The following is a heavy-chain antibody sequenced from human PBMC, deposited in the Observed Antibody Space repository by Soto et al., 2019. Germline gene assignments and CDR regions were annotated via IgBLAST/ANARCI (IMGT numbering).Heavy chain of an antibody. Sequence: QVQLVQSGAEEKKPGASVKVSCKASGYTFTSYAMHWVRQAPGQRLEWMGWINAGNGNTEYSQKFQGRVTITRDTSASTAYMELSSLRSEDTAVYYCARDEGSRSPLNGMDVWGQGTTVTVSS. V-gene: IGHV1-3*05. J-gene: IGHJ6*02. CDR1: GYTFTSYA. CDR3: ARDEGSRSPLNGMDV. D-gene: IGHD2-15*01. CDR2: INAGNGNT.